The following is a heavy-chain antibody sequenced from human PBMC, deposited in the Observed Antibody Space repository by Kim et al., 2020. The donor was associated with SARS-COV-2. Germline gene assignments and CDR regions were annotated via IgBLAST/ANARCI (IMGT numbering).Heavy chain of an antibody. Sequence: ASVKVSCKASGYTFSSYNMHWVRQAPGQRLEWMGWINGGNGKTEYSQNFQGRVTITRDTSANTAYMDLSSLRSEDTAVYYCARDRFGGSGSYIDFWGQGTLVTVSS. CDR3: ARDRFGGSGSYIDF. V-gene: IGHV1-3*01. CDR1: GYTFSSYN. D-gene: IGHD3-10*01. CDR2: INGGNGKT. J-gene: IGHJ4*02.